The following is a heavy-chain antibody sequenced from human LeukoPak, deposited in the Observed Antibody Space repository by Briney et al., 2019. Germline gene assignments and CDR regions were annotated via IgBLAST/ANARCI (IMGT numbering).Heavy chain of an antibody. CDR1: GGSISSGGYY. CDR3: ARQGYSYGFYYYGLDV. V-gene: IGHV4-61*08. CDR2: IYYSGST. J-gene: IGHJ6*02. D-gene: IGHD5-18*01. Sequence: SETLSLTCTVSGGSISSGGYYWSWIRQPPGKGLEWIGYIYYSGSTNYNPSLKSRVTISVDTSKNQFSLKLSSVTAADTAVYYCARQGYSYGFYYYGLDVWGQGTTVTVSS.